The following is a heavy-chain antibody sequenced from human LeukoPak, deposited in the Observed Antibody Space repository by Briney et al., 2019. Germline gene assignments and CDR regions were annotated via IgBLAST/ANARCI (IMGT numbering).Heavy chain of an antibody. CDR2: ISGSGGST. CDR1: GFTFSSYA. J-gene: IGHJ6*02. CDR3: AKDMEVFYYYGMDV. Sequence: GGSLRLSCAASGFTFSSYAVSWVRQAPGKGLEWVSAISGSGGSTYYADSVKGRFTISRDNSKNTLYLQMNSLRAEDTAVYYCAKDMEVFYYYGMDVWGQGTTVTVSS. V-gene: IGHV3-23*01. D-gene: IGHD1-1*01.